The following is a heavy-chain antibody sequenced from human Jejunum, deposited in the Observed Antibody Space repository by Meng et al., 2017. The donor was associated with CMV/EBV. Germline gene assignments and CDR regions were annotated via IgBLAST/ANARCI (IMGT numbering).Heavy chain of an antibody. V-gene: IGHV4-4*07. D-gene: IGHD5-18*01. Sequence: QLQLQESGPGLVKPSVPLSLPCTVSGGSISSYYWSWIRQPAGKGLEWIGRIYPNGNTNYNPSLKSRVTMSIDTSKNQFSLKLTSVTAADTAVYYCARDAPPNNYGWFDPWGQGTLVTVSS. CDR1: GGSISSYY. CDR3: ARDAPPNNYGWFDP. J-gene: IGHJ5*02. CDR2: IYPNGNT.